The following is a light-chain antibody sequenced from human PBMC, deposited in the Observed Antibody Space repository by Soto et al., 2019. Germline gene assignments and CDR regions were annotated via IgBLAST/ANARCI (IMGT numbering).Light chain of an antibody. Sequence: EVVMTQSPATLSVSPGERATLSCRASQSVSSYLAWYQQKPGQAPRLLIYGASTRATAIPARFSGSGSRTEFTLTISSLQSEDFAAYYCQQYNNWPLTFGQGTKVEIK. CDR3: QQYNNWPLT. CDR1: QSVSSY. V-gene: IGKV3-15*01. CDR2: GAS. J-gene: IGKJ1*01.